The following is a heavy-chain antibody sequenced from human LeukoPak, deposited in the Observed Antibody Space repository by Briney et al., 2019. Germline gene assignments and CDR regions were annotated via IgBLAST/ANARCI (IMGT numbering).Heavy chain of an antibody. J-gene: IGHJ6*02. Sequence: ASVKVSCKASGYTFTSYDINWVRQATGQGLEWMGWMNPNSGNTGYAQKFQGRVTMTRNTSISTAYMELSSLRSEDTAVYYCARRPYYYGSGTYGMDVWGQGTTVTVSS. V-gene: IGHV1-8*01. CDR2: MNPNSGNT. D-gene: IGHD3-10*01. CDR1: GYTFTSYD. CDR3: ARRPYYYGSGTYGMDV.